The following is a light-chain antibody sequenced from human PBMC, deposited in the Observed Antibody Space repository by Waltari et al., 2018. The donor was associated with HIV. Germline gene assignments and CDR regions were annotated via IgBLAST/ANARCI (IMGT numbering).Light chain of an antibody. J-gene: IGKJ4*01. CDR1: LTIVNY. CDR2: DAS. V-gene: IGKV3-11*01. Sequence: EIALTQSPVDLSLSPGDSDTLSCRANLTIVNYLGWYQQKPGQGPSLLIYDASKRVTGVPVRFSGSGSGTDFSLIINNIQPEDSAVYYCQQRHSWPLSFGGGTKVEI. CDR3: QQRHSWPLS.